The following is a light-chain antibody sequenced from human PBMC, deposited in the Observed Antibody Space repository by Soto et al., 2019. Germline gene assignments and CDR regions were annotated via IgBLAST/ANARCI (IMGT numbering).Light chain of an antibody. Sequence: ESGLTQSPAHLSLSPGERATLSFRASQSVSSYLAWYQQKPGQAPRPLIYDASSRATGIPDRFSGSGSGTDFTLTISRLEPEDFAVYYCQQYGSSSITFGQGRRLEIK. CDR3: QQYGSSSIT. CDR1: QSVSSY. V-gene: IGKV3-20*01. J-gene: IGKJ5*01. CDR2: DAS.